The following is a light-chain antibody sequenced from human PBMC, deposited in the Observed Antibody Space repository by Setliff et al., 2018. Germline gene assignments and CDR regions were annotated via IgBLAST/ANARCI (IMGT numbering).Light chain of an antibody. CDR1: SNDVGAYDL. J-gene: IGLJ1*01. CDR2: DVS. V-gene: IGLV2-14*03. Sequence: QSALTQPASVSGSPGQSITISCSGTSNDVGAYDLVSWYQQHPGKVPKLIIFDVSNRPSGVSHRFSGSKSGNTASLAISGLQTGDEADYYCNAYTSGSTYVFGTGTKVTVL. CDR3: NAYTSGSTYV.